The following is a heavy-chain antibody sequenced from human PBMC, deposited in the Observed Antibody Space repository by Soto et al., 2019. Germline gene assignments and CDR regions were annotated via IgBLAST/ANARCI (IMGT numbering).Heavy chain of an antibody. CDR2: IWYDGSNK. CDR3: ARVGGYGDYVGAFDI. J-gene: IGHJ3*02. V-gene: IGHV3-33*01. D-gene: IGHD4-17*01. CDR1: GFTFSSYG. Sequence: PGGSLRLSCAASGFTFSSYGMHWVRQAPGKGLEWVAVIWYDGSNKYYADSVKGRFTISRDNSKNTLYLQMNSLRAEDTAVYYCARVGGYGDYVGAFDIWGQGTMVTVSS.